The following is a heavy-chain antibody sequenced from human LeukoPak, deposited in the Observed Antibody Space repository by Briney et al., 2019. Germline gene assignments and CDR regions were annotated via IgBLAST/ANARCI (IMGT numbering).Heavy chain of an antibody. Sequence: GGSLRLSCAASGFTFSSYGMRWVRQAPGKGLEWVAVIWYDGSNKYYADSVKGRFTISRDNSKNTLYLQMNSLRAEDTAVYYCARDGGSYSYDYWGQGTLVTVSS. J-gene: IGHJ4*02. D-gene: IGHD1-26*01. CDR3: ARDGGSYSYDY. V-gene: IGHV3-33*08. CDR2: IWYDGSNK. CDR1: GFTFSSYG.